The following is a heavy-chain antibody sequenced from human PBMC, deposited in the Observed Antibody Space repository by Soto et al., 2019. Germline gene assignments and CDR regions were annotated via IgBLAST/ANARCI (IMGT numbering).Heavy chain of an antibody. CDR2: ISSTTNYI. V-gene: IGHV3-21*06. J-gene: IGHJ4*02. Sequence: GGSLRLSCAASGFTFTRYSMNWVRQAPGKGLEWVSSISSTTNYIYYGGSMKGRFTISRDNAKNSLYLEMNSLRAEDTAVYYCARESEDLTSNFDYWGQGTLVTVSS. CDR3: ARESEDLTSNFDY. CDR1: GFTFTRYS.